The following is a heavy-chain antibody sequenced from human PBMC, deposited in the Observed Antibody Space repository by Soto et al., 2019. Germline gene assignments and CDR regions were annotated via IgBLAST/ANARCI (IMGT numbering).Heavy chain of an antibody. Sequence: EASVKVSCKTSGYTFTRYRMSWGRQAPGQGLEWMGWISAYNGNTNYAQKLQGRVTMTTDTSTSTAYMELRSLRSDDTAVYYCARDGSSMDAFDIWGQGTMVTVS. J-gene: IGHJ3*02. V-gene: IGHV1-18*01. CDR3: ARDGSSMDAFDI. CDR2: ISAYNGNT. D-gene: IGHD1-26*01. CDR1: GYTFTRYR.